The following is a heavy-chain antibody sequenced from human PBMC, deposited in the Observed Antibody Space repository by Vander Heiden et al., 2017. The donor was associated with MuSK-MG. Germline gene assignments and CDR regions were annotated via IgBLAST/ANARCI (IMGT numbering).Heavy chain of an antibody. V-gene: IGHV3-33*01. CDR1: GFTFSSDG. Sequence: QVQLVESGGGVVQPGRSLRLSCAASGFTFSSDGMHWVRQAPGKGLEWVAVIWHDGSYKYYPDSVKGRFTISRDNSKNTLYLQINSLRAEDTAVYYCARDSSGWRFFDYWGQGTLVTVSS. CDR3: ARDSSGWRFFDY. D-gene: IGHD6-25*01. J-gene: IGHJ4*02. CDR2: IWHDGSYK.